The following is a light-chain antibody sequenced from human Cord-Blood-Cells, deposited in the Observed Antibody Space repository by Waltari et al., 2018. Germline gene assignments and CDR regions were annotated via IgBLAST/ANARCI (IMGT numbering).Light chain of an antibody. CDR1: TGAVTSGHY. CDR3: LLSYSGARGV. V-gene: IGLV7-46*01. Sequence: QAVVTQEPSLTVSPGGTVPLTCGSSTGAVTSGHYTSWFQQKPGQAPGTLIYDTSNKPSGTPARFSGSLLGGKAALTLSGAQPEDEAEYYCLLSYSGARGVFGGGTKLTVL. J-gene: IGLJ3*02. CDR2: DTS.